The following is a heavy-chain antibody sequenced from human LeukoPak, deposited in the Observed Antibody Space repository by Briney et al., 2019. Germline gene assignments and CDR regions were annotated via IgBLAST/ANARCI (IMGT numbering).Heavy chain of an antibody. D-gene: IGHD3-3*01. CDR1: RYTFTGYY. Sequence: ASVKVSCKASRYTFTGYYMHWVRQAPGQGLESMGGINPNSGGTNYAQKFQGRVTMTRDTSISTAYMELSRLRSDDTAVYYCARADFWSTPPPFDYWGQGTLVTVSS. J-gene: IGHJ4*02. CDR2: INPNSGGT. CDR3: ARADFWSTPPPFDY. V-gene: IGHV1-2*02.